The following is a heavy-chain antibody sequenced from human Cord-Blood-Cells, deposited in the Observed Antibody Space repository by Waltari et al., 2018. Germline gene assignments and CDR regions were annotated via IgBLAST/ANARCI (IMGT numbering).Heavy chain of an antibody. CDR1: GGSISSGDYY. J-gene: IGHJ5*02. CDR3: ARLRGGGYYECWSGYFNWFDP. D-gene: IGHD3-3*01. Sequence: QVQLQESGPGLVKPSQTLSLTCTVSGGSISSGDYYWSWIRQPPGKGLGWFGYIYYSGSTYYTPALKVRVTISVDTSKNQFALKLSSVTAADTAVYYCARLRGGGYYECWSGYFNWFDPWGQGTLVTVSS. CDR2: IYYSGST. V-gene: IGHV4-30-4*08.